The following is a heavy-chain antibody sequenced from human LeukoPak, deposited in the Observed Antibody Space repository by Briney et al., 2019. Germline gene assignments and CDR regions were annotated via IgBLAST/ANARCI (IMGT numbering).Heavy chain of an antibody. CDR1: GYTFTSYY. CDR3: ARDRGLLYGSSGCLDS. Sequence: GASVKVSCKASGYTFTSYYMHWVRQAPGQGLEWMGINNPSSGTTSYAQKFQGRVTMTRDPSTSTVYMELSSLTSEDTAVYYCARDRGLLYGSSGCLDSWGQGTLVTVSS. D-gene: IGHD6-19*01. CDR2: NNPSSGTT. J-gene: IGHJ4*02. V-gene: IGHV1-46*01.